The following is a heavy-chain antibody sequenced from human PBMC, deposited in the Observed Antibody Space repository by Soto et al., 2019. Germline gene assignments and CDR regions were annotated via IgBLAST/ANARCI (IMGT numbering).Heavy chain of an antibody. D-gene: IGHD3-9*01. V-gene: IGHV1-46*01. CDR1: GYTFTSYY. CDR2: INPSGGST. CDR3: AKQNIRYFDLDY. Sequence: QVQLVQSGAEVKKPGASVKVSCKASGYTFTSYYMHWVRQTPGQGLEWMGIINPSGGSTSYAQKFQGRVTMTRDTSTSTVYMELSSLRSEDTAVYYCAKQNIRYFDLDYWGQGTLVTVSS. J-gene: IGHJ4*02.